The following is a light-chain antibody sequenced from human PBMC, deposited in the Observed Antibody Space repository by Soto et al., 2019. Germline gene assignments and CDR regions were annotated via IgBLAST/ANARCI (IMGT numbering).Light chain of an antibody. J-gene: IGLJ1*01. CDR2: QGY. CDR1: SSDVGKYNL. Sequence: ALTQPASVSGSPGQSITISCTGTSSDVGKYNLVSWYQQHPGKAPKVMILQGYKRPSGVSNRFSGSKFGNTASLTISGLQAEDEAEYYCCAYAATYTYVFGTGTKVTAL. CDR3: CAYAATYTYV. V-gene: IGLV2-23*01.